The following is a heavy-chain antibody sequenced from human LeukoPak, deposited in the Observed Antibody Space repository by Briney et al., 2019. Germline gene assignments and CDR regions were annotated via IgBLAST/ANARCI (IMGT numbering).Heavy chain of an antibody. Sequence: GGSLRLSCAASGFTFSSYAMSWVRQAPGKGLEWVSAISGSGGSTYYADSVEGRFTISRDSAKNSLYLQMNSLRAEDTAVYNCARDIVVAGVFEYWGQGTLATVSS. CDR1: GFTFSSYA. V-gene: IGHV3-23*01. J-gene: IGHJ4*02. CDR2: ISGSGGST. D-gene: IGHD6-19*01. CDR3: ARDIVVAGVFEY.